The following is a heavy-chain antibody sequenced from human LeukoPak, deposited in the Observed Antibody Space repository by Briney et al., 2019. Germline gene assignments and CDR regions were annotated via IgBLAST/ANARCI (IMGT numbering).Heavy chain of an antibody. J-gene: IGHJ4*02. V-gene: IGHV3-30*02. CDR1: GFTFSSYG. Sequence: GGSLRLSCAASGFTFSSYGMHWVRQAPGKGLEWVAFIRYDGSNKYYADSVKGRFTISRDNSKNTLYLQVNSLRAEDTAVYYCTKDDDGDSTFDSWGQGTLVTVSS. CDR3: TKDDDGDSTFDS. CDR2: IRYDGSNK. D-gene: IGHD4-17*01.